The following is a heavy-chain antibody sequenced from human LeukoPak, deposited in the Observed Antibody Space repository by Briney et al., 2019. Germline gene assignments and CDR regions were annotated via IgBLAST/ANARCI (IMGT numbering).Heavy chain of an antibody. V-gene: IGHV3-66*01. CDR3: ARDKSSSTSAFDI. Sequence: GGSLRLSCAASGFTVSSNYMSWVRQAPGKGLEWVSVIYSGGSTYYADSVKGRFTISRDNSKNTLYLQMNSLRAEDTAVYYCARDKSSSTSAFDIWGQGTMVTVSS. CDR1: GFTVSSNY. CDR2: IYSGGST. J-gene: IGHJ3*02. D-gene: IGHD2-2*01.